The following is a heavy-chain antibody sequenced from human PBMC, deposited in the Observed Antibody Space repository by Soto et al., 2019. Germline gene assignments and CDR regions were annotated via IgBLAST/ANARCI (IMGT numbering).Heavy chain of an antibody. Sequence: QVQLQESGPGLVRPSETLSLTCTVSGGSVSRGGYYWSWIRQPPGKGLEWIGYIYNRGSTNYNPSLKNRLTISLDTSENQFSLKLSSVTAADTAVYYCARAEGGLEDAFDIWGQGTMVTVSS. D-gene: IGHD3-16*01. CDR3: ARAEGGLEDAFDI. CDR2: IYNRGST. CDR1: GGSVSRGGYY. J-gene: IGHJ3*02. V-gene: IGHV4-61*08.